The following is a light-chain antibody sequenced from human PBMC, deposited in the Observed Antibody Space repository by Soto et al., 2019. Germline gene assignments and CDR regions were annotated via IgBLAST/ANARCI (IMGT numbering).Light chain of an antibody. V-gene: IGLV2-11*01. Sequence: QSALTQPRSVSGSPGQSVTISCTGTSSDVGAYNFVSWCQQHPGKAPKLMIYDVNKRPSGVPDRFSGSKSGNPASLTISGLQSEDEADYYCCSYAGSYTWVFGGGTKLTVL. CDR2: DVN. CDR1: SSDVGAYNF. J-gene: IGLJ3*02. CDR3: CSYAGSYTWV.